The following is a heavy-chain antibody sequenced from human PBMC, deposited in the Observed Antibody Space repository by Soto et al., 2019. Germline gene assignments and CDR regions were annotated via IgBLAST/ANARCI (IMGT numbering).Heavy chain of an antibody. CDR2: IYYSGST. V-gene: IGHV4-59*01. J-gene: IGHJ3*02. CDR1: GGSISSYY. D-gene: IGHD3-10*01. CDR3: ARAELRFWGAFDI. Sequence: PSETLSLTCTVSGGSISSYYWSWIRQPPGKGLEWIGYIYYSGSTNSNPSLKSRVTISVDTSKNQFSLNLSSVTAADTAVYYCARAELRFWGAFDIWGQGTMVTVSS.